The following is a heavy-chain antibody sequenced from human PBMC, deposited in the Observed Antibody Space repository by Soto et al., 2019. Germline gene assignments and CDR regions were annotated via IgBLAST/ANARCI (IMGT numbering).Heavy chain of an antibody. V-gene: IGHV4-31*03. Sequence: QVKLQESGPGLVKPSQTLSLTCTVSGGSIRSGGYCWSWIRQHPGKVLERIGYIYYSGRTYYNLSLKSRVTISVAKSKNQFSLKLSSVPAADTAVYCFARVFGGECHQGMDVWGQGTTSSVSS. J-gene: IGHJ6*02. CDR2: IYYSGRT. CDR3: ARVFGGECHQGMDV. CDR1: GGSIRSGGYC. D-gene: IGHD2-21*01.